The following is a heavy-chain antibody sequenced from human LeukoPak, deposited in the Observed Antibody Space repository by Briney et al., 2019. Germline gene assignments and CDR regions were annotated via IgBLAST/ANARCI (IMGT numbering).Heavy chain of an antibody. CDR1: GYTFTSYD. CDR2: MNPNSGNT. J-gene: IGHJ5*02. V-gene: IGHV1-8*01. CDR3: ARAGYYSSSWLDDNWFDP. D-gene: IGHD6-13*01. Sequence: ASVKVSCKASGYTFTSYDINWVRQATGQGLEWMGWMNPNSGNTGYAQKFQGRVTMTRNTSISTAYMELSSLRSEDTAVYYCARAGYYSSSWLDDNWFDPWGQGTLVTVSS.